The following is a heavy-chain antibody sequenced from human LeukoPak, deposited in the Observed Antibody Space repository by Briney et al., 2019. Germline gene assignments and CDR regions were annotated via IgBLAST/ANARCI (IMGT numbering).Heavy chain of an antibody. CDR3: ARRRIRDSKVDY. J-gene: IGHJ4*02. Sequence: GASVKVSCKASGYTFTSYDINWVRQATGQGLEWMGWMNPNSGNTGYAQKFQGRVTMTRNTSISTAYMELSSLRSEDTAVYYCARRRIRDSKVDYWGPGTLVTVSS. V-gene: IGHV1-8*01. CDR2: MNPNSGNT. D-gene: IGHD2-15*01. CDR1: GYTFTSYD.